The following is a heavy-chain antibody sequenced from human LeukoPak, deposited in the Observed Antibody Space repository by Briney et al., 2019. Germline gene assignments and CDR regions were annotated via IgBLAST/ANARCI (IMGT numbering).Heavy chain of an antibody. J-gene: IGHJ4*02. V-gene: IGHV3-21*01. Sequence: PGGSLRLSCAASGFTVSDHYMDWVRQAPGKGLEWVSSISSSSSYIYYADSVKGRFTISRDNAKNSLYLQMNSLRAEDTAVYYCARGRQLVYKQLAPSSDYWGQGTLVTVSS. CDR1: GFTVSDHY. CDR3: ARGRQLVYKQLAPSSDY. D-gene: IGHD6-6*01. CDR2: ISSSSSYI.